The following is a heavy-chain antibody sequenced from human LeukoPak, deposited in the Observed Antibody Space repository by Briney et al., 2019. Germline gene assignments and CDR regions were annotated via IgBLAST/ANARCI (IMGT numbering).Heavy chain of an antibody. Sequence: SETLSLTCTVSGVSISSGSYYWSWIRQPAGKGLEWIGRIYTSGSTNYNPSLKSRVTISVDTSKNQFSLKLSSVTAADTAVYYCASRNTDTAMVTVDYWGQGTLVTVSS. CDR2: IYTSGST. CDR3: ASRNTDTAMVTVDY. CDR1: GVSISSGSYY. J-gene: IGHJ4*02. V-gene: IGHV4-61*02. D-gene: IGHD5-18*01.